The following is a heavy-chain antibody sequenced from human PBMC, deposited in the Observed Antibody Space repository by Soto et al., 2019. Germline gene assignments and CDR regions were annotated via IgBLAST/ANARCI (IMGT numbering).Heavy chain of an antibody. V-gene: IGHV3-30*18. D-gene: IGHD1-26*01. CDR1: GFTFSSYG. Sequence: QVQLVESGGGVVQPGRSLRLSCAASGFTFSSYGMHWVRQAPGKGLEWVAIISYDGSNTYYADSVKGRFTISRDNSKNTMYLQMNSLRAEYKSVYYCAKEGGLSGSYYISSSYYFDYWGQGTLVTVSS. CDR2: ISYDGSNT. J-gene: IGHJ4*02. CDR3: AKEGGLSGSYYISSSYYFDY.